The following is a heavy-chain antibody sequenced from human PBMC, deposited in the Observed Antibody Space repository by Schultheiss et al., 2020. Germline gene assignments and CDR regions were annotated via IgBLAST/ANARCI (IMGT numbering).Heavy chain of an antibody. CDR3: ARHVNGGGGFNNWFDP. Sequence: SETLSLTCTVSGGSISSYYWSWIRQPPGKGLEWIGYIYYSGSTNYNPSLKSRVTISVDTSKKQFSLKLSSVTAADTAVYYCARHVNGGGGFNNWFDPWGQGTLVTVSS. V-gene: IGHV4-59*08. J-gene: IGHJ5*02. CDR2: IYYSGST. CDR1: GGSISSYY. D-gene: IGHD5-24*01.